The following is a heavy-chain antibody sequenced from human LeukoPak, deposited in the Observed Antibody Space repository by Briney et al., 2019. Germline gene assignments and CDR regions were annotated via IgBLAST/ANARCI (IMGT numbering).Heavy chain of an antibody. Sequence: GGSLRLSCVDSGFTFGTHSMNWVRQAPGKGLEWVSYINGGGSPIYYANSVRGRFTISRDNAKNSLYLQMNSLRAEDTAVYYCAKDKGSYYDSGSPPYFDFWGQGTLVTVSS. V-gene: IGHV3-48*01. CDR2: INGGGSPI. J-gene: IGHJ4*02. CDR3: AKDKGSYYDSGSPPYFDF. D-gene: IGHD3-10*01. CDR1: GFTFGTHS.